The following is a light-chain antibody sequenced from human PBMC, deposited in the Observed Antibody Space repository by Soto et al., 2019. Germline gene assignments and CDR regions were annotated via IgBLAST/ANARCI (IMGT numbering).Light chain of an antibody. J-gene: IGKJ1*01. CDR2: DVS. CDR1: QDIGTK. V-gene: IGKV3-15*01. CDR3: QQYYHWRT. Sequence: EIVMTHSPAILSVSPGETGTLSCRASQDIGTKLAWYQQKPGQAPRLLMYDVSTRASAAPARFSGSGSGSEFTLTISSLQSEDFAIYFCQQYYHWRTFGQGTKVDIK.